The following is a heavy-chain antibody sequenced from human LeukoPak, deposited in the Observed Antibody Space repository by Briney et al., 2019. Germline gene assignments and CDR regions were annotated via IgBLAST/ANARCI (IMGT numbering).Heavy chain of an antibody. D-gene: IGHD5-24*01. V-gene: IGHV4-59*11. CDR1: GDPISMHY. Sequence: SETLSLTCSVSGDPISMHYWSWIRQPPGKGLEWIGYIDHTGSTNYNPSLNSRVTISRDTSKNHFSLELSSVTAADTAVYYCARDQQMGWLQLEEGGAPFDYWGQGTLVTVSS. CDR2: IDHTGST. CDR3: ARDQQMGWLQLEEGGAPFDY. J-gene: IGHJ4*02.